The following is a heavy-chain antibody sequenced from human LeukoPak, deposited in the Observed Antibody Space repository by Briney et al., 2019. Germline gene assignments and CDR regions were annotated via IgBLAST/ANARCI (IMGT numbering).Heavy chain of an antibody. Sequence: GASVKLSCKASGYTFTGYDMHCVRQAPGQGVEWMGWINPNSGGTNYAQKFQGRVTMTRDTSISTAYMELSRLRSDDTAVYYCARELDTAMVDYWGQGTLVTVSS. CDR2: INPNSGGT. CDR3: ARELDTAMVDY. D-gene: IGHD5-18*01. CDR1: GYTFTGYD. V-gene: IGHV1-2*02. J-gene: IGHJ4*02.